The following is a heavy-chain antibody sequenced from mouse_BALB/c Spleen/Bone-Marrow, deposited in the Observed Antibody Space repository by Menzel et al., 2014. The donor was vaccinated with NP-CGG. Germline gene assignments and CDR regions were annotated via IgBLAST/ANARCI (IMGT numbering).Heavy chain of an antibody. CDR2: INPYDGGT. V-gene: IGHV1-18*01. CDR3: AREGGYDGYYPLAY. Sequence: VQLQQSRPELVKPGASMKISCKASGYSFTGYTMNWVKQSHGKNLEWIGLINPYDGGTSYNQKFKGKATLTVDKSPSTAYMEFLSLTSEDSAVYYCAREGGYDGYYPLAYWGQGTLVTVSA. J-gene: IGHJ3*01. D-gene: IGHD2-3*01. CDR1: GYSFTGYT.